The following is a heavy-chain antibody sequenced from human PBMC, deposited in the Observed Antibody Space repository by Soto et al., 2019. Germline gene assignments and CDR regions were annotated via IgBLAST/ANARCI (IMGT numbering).Heavy chain of an antibody. CDR3: ARHRLDIVATIFDY. D-gene: IGHD5-12*01. J-gene: IGHJ4*02. CDR1: GYSFTSYW. Sequence: VESLKISCKGSGYSFTSYWIGWVRQMPGKGLEWMGIIYPGDSYTRYSPSFQGQVTISADESISTAYLQWSSLKASDTAMYYCARHRLDIVATIFDYWGQGTLVTVSS. V-gene: IGHV5-51*01. CDR2: IYPGDSYT.